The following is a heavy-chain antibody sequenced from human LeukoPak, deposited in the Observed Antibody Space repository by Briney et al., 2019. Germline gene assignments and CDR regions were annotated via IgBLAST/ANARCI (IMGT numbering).Heavy chain of an antibody. CDR1: GYTLTELS. J-gene: IGHJ4*02. CDR3: HAYYYGSGIDDDY. V-gene: IGHV1-24*01. CDR2: FDPEDGET. Sequence: ASVKVSCKVPGYTLTELSMHWVRQAPGKGLEWMGGFDPEDGETIYAQKFQGRVTMTEDTSTDTAYMELSSLRSEDTAVYYCHAYYYGSGIDDDYWGQGTLVTVSS. D-gene: IGHD3-10*01.